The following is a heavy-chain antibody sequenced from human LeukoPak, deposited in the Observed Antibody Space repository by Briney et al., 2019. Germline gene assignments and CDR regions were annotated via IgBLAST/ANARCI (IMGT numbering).Heavy chain of an antibody. CDR2: ISASGGTT. D-gene: IGHD3-9*01. Sequence: GGSLRLSCAASEFTFSSYAMSWVRQAPGKGLEWVSCISASGGTTYYADSVKGRFTISRDNSRNTLYLQMNSLRAEDTAVYYCAEDLTGHTTPLFDYWGQGTLVIVSS. CDR3: AEDLTGHTTPLFDY. CDR1: EFTFSSYA. V-gene: IGHV3-23*01. J-gene: IGHJ4*02.